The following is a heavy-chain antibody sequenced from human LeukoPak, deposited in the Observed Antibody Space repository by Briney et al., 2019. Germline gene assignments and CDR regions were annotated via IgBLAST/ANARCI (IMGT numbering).Heavy chain of an antibody. Sequence: SETLSLTCTVSGGSISSSRYYWGWIRQPPGKGLEWIGSIYYSGSTYYNPSFKSRVSMSVDTAKNQISLILTSVTAADTAVYYCSREGYSCPNWFDTWGQGTLVTVSS. CDR2: IYYSGST. J-gene: IGHJ5*02. D-gene: IGHD4-11*01. CDR1: GGSISSSRYY. V-gene: IGHV4-39*07. CDR3: SREGYSCPNWFDT.